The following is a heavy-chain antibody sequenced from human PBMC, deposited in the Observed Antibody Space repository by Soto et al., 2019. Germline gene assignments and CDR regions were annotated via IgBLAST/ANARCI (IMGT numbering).Heavy chain of an antibody. CDR1: GFTLSSDA. Sequence: GGSLRLSCAASGFTLSSDAMAWFRQAPGKGLEWVAVISYDGSNKYYADSVKGRSTISRDNSKNTLYLQMMSLTAEDTAIYYCVRGGGGGLFDPWGQGTMVTVSS. V-gene: IGHV3-30*04. CDR3: VRGGGGGLFDP. CDR2: ISYDGSNK. J-gene: IGHJ5*02. D-gene: IGHD2-15*01.